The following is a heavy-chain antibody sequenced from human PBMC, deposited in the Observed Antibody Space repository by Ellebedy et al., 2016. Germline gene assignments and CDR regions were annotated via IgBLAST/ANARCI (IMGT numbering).Heavy chain of an antibody. Sequence: ASVKVSXXASGYTFTSYGISWVRQAPGQGLEWMGWISAYNGNTNYAQKLQGRVTMTTDTSTSTAYMELRSLRSDDTAVYYCARIRGLVAYSPLDYWGQGTLVTVSS. CDR2: ISAYNGNT. J-gene: IGHJ4*02. CDR1: GYTFTSYG. V-gene: IGHV1-18*01. CDR3: ARIRGLVAYSPLDY. D-gene: IGHD6-19*01.